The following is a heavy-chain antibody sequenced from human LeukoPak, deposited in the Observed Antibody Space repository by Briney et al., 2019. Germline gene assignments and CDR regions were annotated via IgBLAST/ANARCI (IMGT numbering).Heavy chain of an antibody. CDR3: ARGIAVARSWFDP. CDR2: TYYRSKWYN. V-gene: IGHV6-1*01. CDR1: GDSVSSNSAA. D-gene: IGHD6-19*01. Sequence: SQTLSLTFAISGDSVSSNSAAWNWVRQSPARGLEWVGSTYYRSKWYNDDAVEVKSRITINPDTSKNQFSLQLNSVTPEDTAAYYCARGIAVARSWFDPWGQGTLVTAAS. J-gene: IGHJ5*02.